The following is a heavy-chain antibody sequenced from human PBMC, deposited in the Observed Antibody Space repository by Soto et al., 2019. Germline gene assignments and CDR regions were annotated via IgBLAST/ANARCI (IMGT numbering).Heavy chain of an antibody. J-gene: IGHJ3*02. Sequence: LVESGGGLLQPGGSLRLSCAASGFTFSSSWMHWFRQVLGKGLVWVSRVSPDGSSPEYADSMKGRFTISRDNAKNTLYLQMNSLRAEDTAIYYCARSLGSKQAFEIWGQGTVVTVSS. CDR1: GFTFSSSW. CDR2: VSPDGSSP. V-gene: IGHV3-74*03. D-gene: IGHD3-16*01. CDR3: ARSLGSKQAFEI.